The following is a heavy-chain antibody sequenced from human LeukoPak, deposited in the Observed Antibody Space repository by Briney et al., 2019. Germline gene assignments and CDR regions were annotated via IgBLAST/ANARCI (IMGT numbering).Heavy chain of an antibody. CDR3: AKGSRGSYDY. Sequence: PGGSLRLSCAASGFTFDIYAMTWVRQAPEKGLEWVSSIIDSGISTYYGDSVKGRFTISRDNSKNTLYLQMNSLRAEDTAVYYCAKGSRGSYDYWGQGTLVTVSS. CDR2: IIDSGIST. D-gene: IGHD1-26*01. J-gene: IGHJ4*02. V-gene: IGHV3-23*01. CDR1: GFTFDIYA.